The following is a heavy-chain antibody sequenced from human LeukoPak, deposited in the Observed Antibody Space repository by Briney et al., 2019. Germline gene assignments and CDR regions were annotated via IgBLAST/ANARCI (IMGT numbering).Heavy chain of an antibody. CDR2: FTSSSRSI. J-gene: IGHJ4*02. Sequence: KPGGSLRLSCAASGFTFSSYSMTWVRQAPGKGLEWVSSFTSSSRSIYYADSVKGRFTISRDNAKNSLYLQMNSLRAEDTAVYYCARRTYCSSTSCYIDYWGQGTLVTVSS. V-gene: IGHV3-21*01. CDR3: ARRTYCSSTSCYIDY. D-gene: IGHD2-2*02. CDR1: GFTFSSYS.